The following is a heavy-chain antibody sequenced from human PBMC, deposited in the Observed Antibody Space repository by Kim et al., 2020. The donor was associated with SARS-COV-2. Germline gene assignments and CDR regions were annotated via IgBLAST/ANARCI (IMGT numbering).Heavy chain of an antibody. J-gene: IGHJ6*02. CDR2: INSDGSRT. V-gene: IGHV3-74*01. Sequence: GGSLRLSCAASRFTFSDYWMHWVRQAPGKGLKWVAQINSDGSRTNYADSVKGRFTIFRGNAKSTLYLQMYNLTTEDTAIYYCTRDQPDYYDKRRGYYGMDVWGQGTTVTVSS. CDR3: TRDQPDYYDKRRGYYGMDV. D-gene: IGHD3-22*01. CDR1: RFTFSDYW.